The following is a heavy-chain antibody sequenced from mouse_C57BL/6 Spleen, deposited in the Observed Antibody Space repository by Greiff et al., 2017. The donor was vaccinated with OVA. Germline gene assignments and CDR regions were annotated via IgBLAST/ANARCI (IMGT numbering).Heavy chain of an antibody. CDR2: ISDGGSYT. D-gene: IGHD3-1*01. Sequence: EVMLVESGGGLVKPGGSLKLSCAASGFTFSSYAMSWVRQTPEKRLEWVATISDGGSYTYYPDNVKGRFTISRDNAKNNLYLQMSHLKSEDTAMYYCARDRGDHTDYWGQGTTLTVSS. J-gene: IGHJ2*01. CDR1: GFTFSSYA. V-gene: IGHV5-4*01. CDR3: ARDRGDHTDY.